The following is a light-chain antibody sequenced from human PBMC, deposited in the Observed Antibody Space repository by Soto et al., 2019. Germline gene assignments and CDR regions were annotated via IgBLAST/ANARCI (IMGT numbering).Light chain of an antibody. CDR3: CSYAGSYNAV. Sequence: QFVLTQPRSVSGSPGQSVTISCTGTSSDVGGYNYVSWYQQHPGKAPKLMIYDVSKRPSGVPDRFSGSKSGNTASLTISGLQAEDEADYYCCSYAGSYNAVFGGGTQLTVL. J-gene: IGLJ7*01. V-gene: IGLV2-11*01. CDR2: DVS. CDR1: SSDVGGYNY.